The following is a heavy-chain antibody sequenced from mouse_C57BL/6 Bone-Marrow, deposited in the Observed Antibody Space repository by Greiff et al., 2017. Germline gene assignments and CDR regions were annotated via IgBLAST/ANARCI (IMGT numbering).Heavy chain of an antibody. CDR1: GYTFTSYW. D-gene: IGHD2-4*01. V-gene: IGHV1-5*01. J-gene: IGHJ2*02. CDR3: TSYDWPIDY. Sequence: VQLQQSGTVLARPGASVKMSCKTSGYTFTSYWMHWVKQRPGQGLEWIGAIYPGNSDTSYNQKFTGKAKLTAVTSASTAYMELSSLTNEYSAAYYYTSYDWPIDYWGQGTSLTVSS. CDR2: IYPGNSDT.